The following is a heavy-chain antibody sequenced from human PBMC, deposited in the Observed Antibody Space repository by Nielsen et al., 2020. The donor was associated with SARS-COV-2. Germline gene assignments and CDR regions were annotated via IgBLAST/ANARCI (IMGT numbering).Heavy chain of an antibody. CDR2: IGTGVDT. J-gene: IGHJ4*02. D-gene: IGHD2-15*01. CDR1: EFTFRNYD. Sequence: GESLKISCAASEFTFRNYDMHWVRQVTGKGLEWVATIGTGVDTYYPDSVKGRFTISGENAKNSLYLQMNSLRVDDTAVYYCARGFHGGFDYWGQGTLVTVSS. CDR3: ARGFHGGFDY. V-gene: IGHV3-13*01.